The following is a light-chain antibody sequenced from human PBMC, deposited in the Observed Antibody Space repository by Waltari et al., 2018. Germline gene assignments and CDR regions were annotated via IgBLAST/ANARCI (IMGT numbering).Light chain of an antibody. CDR3: SAWDSNLTAWV. CDR2: RNN. V-gene: IGLV10-54*04. CDR1: SNNVGNQG. J-gene: IGLJ3*02. Sequence: QAGLTQPPSVSKGLRQTATLTCTGNSNNVGNQGALWLQQHQGHPPKLLSYRNNNRPSGISERFSASRSGNTATLTITGLQAEDEADYYCSAWDSNLTAWVFGGGTKLTVL.